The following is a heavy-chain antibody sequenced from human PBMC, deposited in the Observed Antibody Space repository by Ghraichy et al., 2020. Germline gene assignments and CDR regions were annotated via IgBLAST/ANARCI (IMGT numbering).Heavy chain of an antibody. D-gene: IGHD4-23*01. CDR3: ARAGGNPSDAFDV. J-gene: IGHJ3*01. CDR2: INSSGNIR. CDR1: GFTFSDYY. Sequence: GGSLRLSCAASGFTFSDYYMSWIRQAPGKGLEWLSDINSSGNIRNYADPVKGRFTVSRDNAKNSLYLQMNSLRAEDTALYYCARAGGNPSDAFDVWGQGTMVTVS. V-gene: IGHV3-11*01.